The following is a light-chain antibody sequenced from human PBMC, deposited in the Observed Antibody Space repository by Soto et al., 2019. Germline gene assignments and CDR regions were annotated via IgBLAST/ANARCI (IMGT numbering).Light chain of an antibody. J-gene: IGLJ1*01. V-gene: IGLV1-40*01. CDR1: GSNIGAGYD. CDR2: GNS. CDR3: QSYDRSLSGSYV. Sequence: QSALTQPPSVSGAPGQRVTISCTGSGSNIGAGYDVHWYQQLPGTAPKLLIFGNSNRPSGVPDRFSGSKSDTSASLAITGLQAEDEADYYCQSYDRSLSGSYVFGSGTKLTVL.